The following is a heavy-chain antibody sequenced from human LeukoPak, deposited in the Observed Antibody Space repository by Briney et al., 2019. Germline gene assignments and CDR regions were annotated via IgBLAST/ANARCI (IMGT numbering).Heavy chain of an antibody. Sequence: SETLSLTCTVSGGSISSYYWSWIRQPPGKGLEWIGYICYSGSTNYNPSLKSRVTISVDTSKNQFSLKLSSVTAADTAVYYCARSMNYYGSGSYFSYWGQGTLVTVSS. CDR2: ICYSGST. D-gene: IGHD3-10*01. CDR1: GGSISSYY. J-gene: IGHJ4*02. V-gene: IGHV4-59*01. CDR3: ARSMNYYGSGSYFSY.